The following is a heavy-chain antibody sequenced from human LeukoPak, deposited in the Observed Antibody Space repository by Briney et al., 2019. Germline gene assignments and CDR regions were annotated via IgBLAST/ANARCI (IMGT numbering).Heavy chain of an antibody. D-gene: IGHD3-10*02. V-gene: IGHV3-66*01. CDR3: ARDLFN. Sequence: GGSLRLSCGASGFTFSSYAMSWVRQAPGKGLEWVSGLHSGGSTYYADSVKGRFTISRDNSKNTLYLQINSLRVEDTAVYFCARDLFNWGQGTLVIVSS. CDR2: LHSGGST. J-gene: IGHJ4*02. CDR1: GFTFSSYA.